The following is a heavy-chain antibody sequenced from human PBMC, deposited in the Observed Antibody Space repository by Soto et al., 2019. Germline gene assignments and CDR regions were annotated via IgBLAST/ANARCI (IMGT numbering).Heavy chain of an antibody. Sequence: EVQLLESGGGLVQPGGSLRLSCAASGFTFRSYTMSWVRQAPGKGLEWVSSVSGSGANTYYADSVKGRFTISRDNSKNTLSLEVNSLRAEDTAIYFCAKDRGGFASGWEYFDLWGQGALVTVSS. CDR2: VSGSGANT. D-gene: IGHD6-19*01. J-gene: IGHJ4*02. CDR3: AKDRGGFASGWEYFDL. CDR1: GFTFRSYT. V-gene: IGHV3-23*01.